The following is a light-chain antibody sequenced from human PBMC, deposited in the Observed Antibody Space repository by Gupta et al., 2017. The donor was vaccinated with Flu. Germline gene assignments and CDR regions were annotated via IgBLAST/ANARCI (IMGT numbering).Light chain of an antibody. Sequence: PTSLSASVGDRRTSTCRASGGITNYLAWFQQKPGTVPKLLISSASTLQSGVPSRFSGSGSGTDLTLTISSLQPEDVAVYYCQKDNSAPPSCGAGTKVEIK. CDR2: SAS. J-gene: IGKJ4*01. V-gene: IGKV1-27*01. CDR1: GGITNY. CDR3: QKDNSAPPS.